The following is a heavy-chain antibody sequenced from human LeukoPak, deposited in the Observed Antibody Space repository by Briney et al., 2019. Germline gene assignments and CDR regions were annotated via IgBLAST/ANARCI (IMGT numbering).Heavy chain of an antibody. CDR1: GYTFTSYA. CDR3: ARGLRDSPVDYGMDV. Sequence: GASVKVSCKASGYTFTSYAMHWVRQAPGQRLEWMGWINAGNGNTKYSQKFQGRVTITRDTSASTAYMELSSLRSEDTAVYYCARGLRDSPVDYGMDVWGQGTTVTVSS. CDR2: INAGNGNT. J-gene: IGHJ6*02. V-gene: IGHV1-3*01.